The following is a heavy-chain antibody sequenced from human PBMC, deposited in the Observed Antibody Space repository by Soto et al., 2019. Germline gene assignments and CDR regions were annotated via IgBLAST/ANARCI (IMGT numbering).Heavy chain of an antibody. Sequence: SETLSLTCTVSGGSISSYYWSWIRQPPGQGLEWVGYIFYSGITNYNPSLKSRVTISVDTSKNQFSLKLGSVTAADTAVYYCARGGAPYNWFDPWGQGTLVTVSS. CDR3: ARGGAPYNWFDP. V-gene: IGHV4-59*01. J-gene: IGHJ5*02. CDR2: IFYSGIT. D-gene: IGHD3-16*01. CDR1: GGSISSYY.